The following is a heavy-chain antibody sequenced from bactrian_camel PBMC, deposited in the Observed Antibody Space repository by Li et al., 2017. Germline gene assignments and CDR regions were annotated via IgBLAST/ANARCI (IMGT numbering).Heavy chain of an antibody. D-gene: IGHD3*01. CDR1: GFQFSDNP. J-gene: IGHJ4*01. CDR3: TKDRSYGTRNWAQST. V-gene: IGHV3S42*01. CDR2: IAYDGWVT. Sequence: VQLVESGGGSVQAGGSLRLSCAASGFQFSDNPMSWVRQAPGEGLEWFAQIAYDGWVTRYHDSAKGRFTISRDNARNTLYLQMNSLKPEDTAMYYCTKDRSYGTRNWAQSTRGQGTQVTVS.